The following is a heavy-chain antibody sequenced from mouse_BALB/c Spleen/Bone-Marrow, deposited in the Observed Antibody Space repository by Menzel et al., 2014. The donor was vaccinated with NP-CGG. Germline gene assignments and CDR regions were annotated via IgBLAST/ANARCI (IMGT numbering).Heavy chain of an antibody. CDR3: ARGGLLRAMDY. D-gene: IGHD2-3*01. CDR1: GYSFTGYF. CDR2: INPYNGDT. J-gene: IGHJ4*01. V-gene: IGHV1-20*02. Sequence: VQLQQSGPELVKPGASVKISCKVSGYSFTGYFMNWVMQSHGKSLEWIGRINPYNGDTFYNQKFKGKATLTVDKSSSTAHMELRSLASEDSAVYYCARGGLLRAMDYWGQGTSVTVSS.